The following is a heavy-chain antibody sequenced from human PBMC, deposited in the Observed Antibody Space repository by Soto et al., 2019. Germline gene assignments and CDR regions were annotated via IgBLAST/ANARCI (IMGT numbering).Heavy chain of an antibody. J-gene: IGHJ6*03. CDR3: ARGLIIWFGELSRRGGYYYYMDV. D-gene: IGHD3-10*01. Sequence: QVQLQQSGAGLLKPSETLSLTCAVYGGSFSGYQWTWIRQTPGKRLEWIGEINDSGNINYNPSLKSRVPILVDTPKKQLSLKLSSVTAADTAAYYWARGLIIWFGELSRRGGYYYYMDVWGKGTTVTVSS. V-gene: IGHV4-34*01. CDR2: INDSGNI. CDR1: GGSFSGYQ.